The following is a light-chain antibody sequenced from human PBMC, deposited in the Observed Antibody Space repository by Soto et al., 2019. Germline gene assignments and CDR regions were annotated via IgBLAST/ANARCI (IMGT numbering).Light chain of an antibody. CDR3: QQLNSFPIP. Sequence: IQLTQSPSSLSASVGDRVTISCRASQGIATFLAWYQQKPGKAPKLLIYGASTLQSGVPSRFSGSGSGTDFTLTISSLQPENFETYYCQQLNSFPIPFGPGTKVDIK. V-gene: IGKV1-9*01. J-gene: IGKJ3*01. CDR1: QGIATF. CDR2: GAS.